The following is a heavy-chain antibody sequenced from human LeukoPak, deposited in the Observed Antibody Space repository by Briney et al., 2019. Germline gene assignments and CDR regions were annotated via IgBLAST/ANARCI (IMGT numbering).Heavy chain of an antibody. CDR1: GGSISSYQ. CDR3: AKGDTTWELPHDD. Sequence: SETLSLTCTVSGGSISSYQWSWIRQPPGKGLEWIGNIYDSGSANYNPSLKSRVVISVDTSKNQFSLNLTPVTAADTAVYYCAKGDTTWELPHDDWGQGTLVTVSS. J-gene: IGHJ4*02. CDR2: IYDSGSA. D-gene: IGHD1-26*01. V-gene: IGHV4-59*01.